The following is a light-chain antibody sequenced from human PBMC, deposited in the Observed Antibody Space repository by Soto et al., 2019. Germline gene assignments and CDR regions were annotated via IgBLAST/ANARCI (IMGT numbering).Light chain of an antibody. CDR2: DVS. CDR1: SSDVGAYKY. CDR3: GSYAGSYIYV. V-gene: IGLV2-11*01. J-gene: IGLJ1*01. Sequence: QPVLTQPRSVTGTPEQSVSISCTGTSSDVGAYKYISWYQQRPGTAPKLMIYDVSKRPSGVPGRFSGSKSGTTASLTIYGLQAEDGAAYYCGSYAGSYIYVFGTASKVTVL.